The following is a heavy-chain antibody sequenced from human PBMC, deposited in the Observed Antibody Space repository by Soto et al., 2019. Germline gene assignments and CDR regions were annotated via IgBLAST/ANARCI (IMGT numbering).Heavy chain of an antibody. V-gene: IGHV1-3*05. CDR2: INAGNGNT. D-gene: IGHD3-16*02. CDR3: ARSAISPFGGLICPFDY. Sequence: QVQLVQSGAEEKKPGASVKVSCEASGYTFTGYAIHWVRQAPGQRLEWMGWINAGNGNTKYSQKFQGRVTITRDTAASTAYMELSSLRSEDTAVYYCARSAISPFGGLICPFDYWGQGNLVIVSS. CDR1: GYTFTGYA. J-gene: IGHJ4*02.